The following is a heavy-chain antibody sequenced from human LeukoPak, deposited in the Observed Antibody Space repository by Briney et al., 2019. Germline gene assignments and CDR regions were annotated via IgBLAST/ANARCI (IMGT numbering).Heavy chain of an antibody. CDR1: GGSISSSSYY. V-gene: IGHV4-39*07. J-gene: IGHJ3*02. Sequence: PSETLSLTCTVSGGSISSSSYYWGWIRQPPGKGLEWIGSIYYSGSTYYNPSLKSRVTISVDTSKNQFSLKLSSVTAADTAVYYCARFLGWTYAFDIWGQGTMVTVSS. CDR2: IYYSGST. CDR3: ARFLGWTYAFDI. D-gene: IGHD2-21*01.